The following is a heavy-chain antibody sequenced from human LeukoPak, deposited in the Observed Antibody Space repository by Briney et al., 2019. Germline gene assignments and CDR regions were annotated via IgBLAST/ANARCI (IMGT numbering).Heavy chain of an antibody. Sequence: SETLSLTCAVYGGSFSGYYWSWIRQPPGKGLEWIGEINHSRSTNYNPSLKSRVTISVDTSKNQFSLKLSSVTAADTAVYYCARGPYDYGDYALDYWGQGTLVTVSS. CDR1: GGSFSGYY. J-gene: IGHJ4*02. CDR3: ARGPYDYGDYALDY. D-gene: IGHD4-17*01. CDR2: INHSRST. V-gene: IGHV4-34*01.